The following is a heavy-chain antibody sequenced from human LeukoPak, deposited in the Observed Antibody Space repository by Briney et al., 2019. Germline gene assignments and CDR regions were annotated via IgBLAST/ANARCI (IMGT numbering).Heavy chain of an antibody. Sequence: GASVKVSCKASGYTFTSYDINWVRQATGQGLEWMGWISAYNGNTNYAQKLQGRVTMTTDTSTSTAYMELRSLRSDDTAVYYCARPMIFHYGMDVWGQGTTVTVSS. J-gene: IGHJ6*02. D-gene: IGHD3-22*01. CDR2: ISAYNGNT. V-gene: IGHV1-18*01. CDR1: GYTFTSYD. CDR3: ARPMIFHYGMDV.